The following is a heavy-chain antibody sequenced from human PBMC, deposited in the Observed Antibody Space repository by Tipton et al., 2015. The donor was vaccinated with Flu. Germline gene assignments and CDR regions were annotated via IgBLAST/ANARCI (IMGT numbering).Heavy chain of an antibody. CDR1: GYTFTNYG. Sequence: QLVQSGAEVKKPGASVKVSCKASGYTFTNYGITWVRQSPGQGLEWIGWISASNGNTNSAQNLRDRVTMTTDPITNTAYMEMRSLRSADTAVYYCARTHRTRYDFWSGFYSGFDLWGQGTLVTVSS. D-gene: IGHD3-3*01. CDR3: ARTHRTRYDFWSGFYSGFDL. CDR2: ISASNGNT. J-gene: IGHJ4*02. V-gene: IGHV1-18*01.